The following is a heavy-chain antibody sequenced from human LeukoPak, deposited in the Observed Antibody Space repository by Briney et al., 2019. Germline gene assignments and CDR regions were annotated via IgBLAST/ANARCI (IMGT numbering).Heavy chain of an antibody. CDR3: ARVRVVVAAKGAFDI. Sequence: ASVTVSFKASGYTFTSYYMHWVRQAPGQGLEWMGIINPSGGSTSYAQKFQGRVTMTRDMSTSTVYMELSSLRSEDTAVYYCARVRVVVAAKGAFDIWGQGTMVTVST. J-gene: IGHJ3*02. V-gene: IGHV1-46*01. D-gene: IGHD2-15*01. CDR2: INPSGGST. CDR1: GYTFTSYY.